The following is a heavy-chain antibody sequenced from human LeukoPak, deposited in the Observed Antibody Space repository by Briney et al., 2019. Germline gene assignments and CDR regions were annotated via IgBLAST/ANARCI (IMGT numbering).Heavy chain of an antibody. CDR1: GGSISTGSSNY. J-gene: IGHJ4*02. Sequence: PSETLSLTCTVSGGSISTGSSNYWGWIRQHPRKGPEWIASIYYSGSTYYNPSLKSRVTMSVDTSKNQFSLKLSSVTAADTAVYYCARLNRIKYCGGDCYPYWGQGTLVTVSS. CDR2: IYYSGST. V-gene: IGHV4-39*01. CDR3: ARLNRIKYCGGDCYPY. D-gene: IGHD2-21*02.